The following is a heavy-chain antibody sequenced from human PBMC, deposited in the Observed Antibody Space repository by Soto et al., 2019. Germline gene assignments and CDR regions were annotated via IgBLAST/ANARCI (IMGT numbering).Heavy chain of an antibody. CDR1: GYTFTSYG. V-gene: IGHV1-18*01. J-gene: IGHJ6*02. Sequence: ASEKVSCKASGYTFTSYGISWGRQAPGQGLEWMGWLSAYNDNTNYAQKLQGRVTMTTDTSTSTAYMELRSLRSDDTAVYYCARVVGDTYGMDVWGQGTTVTVSS. CDR2: LSAYNDNT. D-gene: IGHD2-21*02. CDR3: ARVVGDTYGMDV.